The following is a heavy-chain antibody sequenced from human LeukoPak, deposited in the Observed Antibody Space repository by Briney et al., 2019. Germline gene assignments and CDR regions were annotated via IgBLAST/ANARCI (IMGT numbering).Heavy chain of an antibody. Sequence: SETLSLTCTVSGGSISSGDYYWSWIRQPPGKGLEWIGYIYYSGSTYYNPSLKSRVTISVDTSKNQFSLKLSSVTAADTAVYYCARDAYARRGGFDYWGQGTLVTVSS. CDR2: IYYSGST. CDR3: ARDAYARRGGFDY. CDR1: GGSISSGDYY. J-gene: IGHJ4*02. V-gene: IGHV4-30-4*08.